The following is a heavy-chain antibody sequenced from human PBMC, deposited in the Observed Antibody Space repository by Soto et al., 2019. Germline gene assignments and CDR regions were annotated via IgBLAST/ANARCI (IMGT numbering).Heavy chain of an antibody. Sequence: PSETLSLTCTVSGGSINSGDYYWSWIRQPPGKGLEWIGYIYYSGSTNCNPSDKSRVTISVDTATSQFSLKLSSGTAGEGAVYYCARELYSCSSNWFDPCGGGAVVTV. J-gene: IGHJ5*02. CDR2: IYYSGST. D-gene: IGHD6-13*01. CDR1: GGSINSGDYY. CDR3: ARELYSCSSNWFDP. V-gene: IGHV4-30-4*01.